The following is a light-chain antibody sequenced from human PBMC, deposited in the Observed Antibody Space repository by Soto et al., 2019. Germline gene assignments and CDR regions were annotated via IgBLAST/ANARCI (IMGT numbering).Light chain of an antibody. CDR1: QSVNSN. CDR2: GAF. Sequence: IVMTQSPATLSVSPGERATLSCRASQSVNSNVAWYQQKPGQAPRLLMYGAFTRAAGVPDRFGGSGSGTEFTLTISSLQSVDSAVYYCQQYGNWPLYTFGQGTKLEIK. J-gene: IGKJ2*01. CDR3: QQYGNWPLYT. V-gene: IGKV3-15*01.